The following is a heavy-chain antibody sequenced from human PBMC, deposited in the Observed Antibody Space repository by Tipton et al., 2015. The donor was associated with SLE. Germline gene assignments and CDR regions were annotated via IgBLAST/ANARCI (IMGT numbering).Heavy chain of an antibody. Sequence: LTCTVSGGSISSYYWSWIRQPPGKGLEWIGYIYYSGSTNYNPSLKSRVTISVDTSKNQFSLKLSSVTAADTAVYYCARESHYFDFWGQGTLVTVSS. CDR3: ARESHYFDF. J-gene: IGHJ4*02. CDR1: GGSISSYY. V-gene: IGHV4-59*01. CDR2: IYYSGST.